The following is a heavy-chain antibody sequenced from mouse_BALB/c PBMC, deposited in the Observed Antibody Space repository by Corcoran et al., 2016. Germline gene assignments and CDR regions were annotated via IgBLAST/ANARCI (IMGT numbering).Heavy chain of an antibody. J-gene: IGHJ4*01. CDR1: GYSFTGYF. Sequence: EVQLQQSGPELVKPGASVKISCKASGYSFTGYFMNWVMQSHGKSLEWIGRINPYNGDTFYNQKFKGKATLTVDKSSSTAHMELRSLASEDSAVYDCARSGDYYGSSYAMDYWGQGTSVTVSS. CDR3: ARSGDYYGSSYAMDY. CDR2: INPYNGDT. V-gene: IGHV1-20*02. D-gene: IGHD1-1*01.